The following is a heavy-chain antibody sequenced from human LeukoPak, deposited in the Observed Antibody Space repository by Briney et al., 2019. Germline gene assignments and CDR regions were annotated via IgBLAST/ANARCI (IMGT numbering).Heavy chain of an antibody. CDR2: INNDGSST. V-gene: IGHV3-74*01. Sequence: GGSLRLSCAASGFTFSSYWIHWVRQAPGKGLVWVPYINNDGSSTVYADSVKGRFTTSRDNAKNTLYLQMNSLRVEDTAVYYCARDRRDYGGPFDYWGQGTLVTVSS. CDR1: GFTFSSYW. CDR3: ARDRRDYGGPFDY. J-gene: IGHJ4*02. D-gene: IGHD4-23*01.